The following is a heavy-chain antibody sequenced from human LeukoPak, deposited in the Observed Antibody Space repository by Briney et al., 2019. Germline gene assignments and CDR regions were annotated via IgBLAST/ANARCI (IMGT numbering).Heavy chain of an antibody. D-gene: IGHD3-9*01. CDR2: IYYSGNT. CDR3: ARGYDILTSHDYFDY. V-gene: IGHV4-39*07. CDR1: GGSISSSSYY. Sequence: SETLSLTCTVSGGSISSSSYYWGWIRQPPGKGLEWIGSIYYSGNTYYNPSLKSRVTISVDRSKNQFSLKLTSVTAADTAVYYCARGYDILTSHDYFDYWGRGILVAVSS. J-gene: IGHJ4*02.